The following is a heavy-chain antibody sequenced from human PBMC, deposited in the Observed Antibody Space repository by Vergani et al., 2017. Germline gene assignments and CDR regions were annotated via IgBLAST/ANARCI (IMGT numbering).Heavy chain of an antibody. D-gene: IGHD2-15*01. CDR3: AGDVPVFCSGGRCYPGNDQYYAMEV. V-gene: IGHV1-69*18. J-gene: IGHJ6*02. CDR2: IIPIIGTT. Sequence: QVQLVQSGAEVKKPGSSVKVSCKASGGAFSSYAINWVRQAPGQGLEWMGRIIPIIGTTNYAQKFQGRVTIAADEFSSTVFMELSSLTYEDTAVYYCAGDVPVFCSGGRCYPGNDQYYAMEVWGQGTTVTVSS. CDR1: GGAFSSYA.